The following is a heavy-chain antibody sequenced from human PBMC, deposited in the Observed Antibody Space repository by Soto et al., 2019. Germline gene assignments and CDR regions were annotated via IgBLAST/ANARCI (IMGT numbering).Heavy chain of an antibody. D-gene: IGHD3-22*01. J-gene: IGHJ3*02. CDR2: IYWDDDK. Sequence: QITLKESGPTVMKPTQTLTLTCTFSGFSLSTSGVNVGWIRQPPGKALEWLALIYWDDDKRYSPSLKSRLTITKDTFKNQVVLTMTNMDPVDTATYYCTHGPYYYDSSGDRAGYAFDIWGQGTMVTVSS. CDR1: GFSLSTSGVN. CDR3: THGPYYYDSSGDRAGYAFDI. V-gene: IGHV2-5*02.